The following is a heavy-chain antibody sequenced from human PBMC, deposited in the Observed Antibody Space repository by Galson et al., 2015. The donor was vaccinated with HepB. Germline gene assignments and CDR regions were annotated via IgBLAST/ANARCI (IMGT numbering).Heavy chain of an antibody. Sequence: SLRLSCAASGFTFSSDWIHWVRQAPGKRLVWLSRISGDGRATTYADSVKGRFIISRDNAKNTVFLQMSSSRDEDTAIYYCTRGPYGTYGLFESWGQGALVTVSS. D-gene: IGHD1-26*01. CDR2: ISGDGRAT. V-gene: IGHV3-74*01. CDR1: GFTFSSDW. CDR3: TRGPYGTYGLFES. J-gene: IGHJ1*01.